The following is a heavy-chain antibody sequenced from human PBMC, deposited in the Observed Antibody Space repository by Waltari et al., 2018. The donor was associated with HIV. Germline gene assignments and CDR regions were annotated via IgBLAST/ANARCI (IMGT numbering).Heavy chain of an antibody. Sequence: EVRLVESGGGSLQAGGSLSLSCAASGFAFRRYFMSWVRQAPGKGLVWVSRISSGGSTTSYADSVKGRFTVSRDNARNTLYLQMNSLRAEDTAVYYCARYRPEVHYYNGMDVWGQGTTVTVSS. J-gene: IGHJ6*02. CDR2: ISSGGSTT. CDR1: GFAFRRYF. D-gene: IGHD3-16*02. V-gene: IGHV3-74*01. CDR3: ARYRPEVHYYNGMDV.